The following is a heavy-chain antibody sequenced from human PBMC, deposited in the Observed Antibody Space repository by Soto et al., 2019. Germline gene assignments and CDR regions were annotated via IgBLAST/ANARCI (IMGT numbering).Heavy chain of an antibody. V-gene: IGHV3-15*01. CDR3: TTDDYVWGSYRK. D-gene: IGHD3-16*02. CDR1: GFTFSDHY. Sequence: EVQLVESGGGSVQPGGSLRLSCAASGFTFSDHYMDWVRQAPGKGLEWVGRIKSKTDGGTTDYAAPVKGRFTISRDDSKNTLYLQMNSLKTEDTAVYYCTTDDYVWGSYRKWGQGTLVTVSS. J-gene: IGHJ4*02. CDR2: IKSKTDGGTT.